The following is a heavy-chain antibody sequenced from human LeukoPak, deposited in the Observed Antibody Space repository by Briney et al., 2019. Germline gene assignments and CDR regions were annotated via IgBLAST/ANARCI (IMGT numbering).Heavy chain of an antibody. J-gene: IGHJ3*02. V-gene: IGHV3-30*02. D-gene: IGHD4-17*01. Sequence: GGSLRLSCVASGFTFSSYGMHWVRQAPGKGLEWVTFIRYDGSDKYADSVKGRFTISRDNSKNTLYLQMNSLRAEDTAVYYCATGHTVSGAFDIWGQGTMVTVSS. CDR1: GFTFSSYG. CDR2: IRYDGSDK. CDR3: ATGHTVSGAFDI.